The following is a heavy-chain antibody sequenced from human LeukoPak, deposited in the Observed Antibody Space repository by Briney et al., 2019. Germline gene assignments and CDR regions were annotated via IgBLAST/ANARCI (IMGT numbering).Heavy chain of an antibody. V-gene: IGHV3-73*01. CDR1: GFTFSGSA. Sequence: GGSLRLSCAASGFTFSGSAMHWVRQASGKGLEWVGRIRSKANSYATAYAASVKGRFTISRDDSKNTAYLQMNSLKTEDTAVYYCTRHWDRRNDYYYYYYMDVWGKGTTVTVSS. CDR3: TRHWDRRNDYYYYYYMDV. D-gene: IGHD1-1*01. CDR2: IRSKANSYAT. J-gene: IGHJ6*03.